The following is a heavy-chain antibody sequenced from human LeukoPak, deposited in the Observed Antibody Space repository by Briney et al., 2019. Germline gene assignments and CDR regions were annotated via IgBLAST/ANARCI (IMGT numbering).Heavy chain of an antibody. CDR2: IFQSVGT. J-gene: IGHJ4*02. CDR3: ARNNSNGFDF. CDR1: GYSIGGGYY. D-gene: IGHD6-19*01. Sequence: SETLSLTCTVSGYSIGGGYYWGWIRQPPGKGLEWIGTIFQSVGTYYNPSLKSRVTTSVDTSKNQFSLKLSSVTAADAAVYYCARNNSNGFDFWSQGTLVTVSS. V-gene: IGHV4-38-2*02.